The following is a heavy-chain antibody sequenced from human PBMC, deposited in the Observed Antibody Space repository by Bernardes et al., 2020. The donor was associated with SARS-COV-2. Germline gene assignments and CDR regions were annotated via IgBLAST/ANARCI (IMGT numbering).Heavy chain of an antibody. J-gene: IGHJ5*02. Sequence: SGPTLVKPTQTLTLTCTFSGFSLSTSGVGVGWIRQPPGKALEWLVLIYWDDDKRYSPSLKSRLTITKDTSQNQVVLTMTNMDPVDTATYYCAHWTQQLVMYVCFDPCGQRTLVTVPS. CDR2: IYWDDDK. CDR3: AHWTQQLVMYVCFDP. CDR1: GFSLSTSGVG. D-gene: IGHD6-13*01. V-gene: IGHV2-5*02.